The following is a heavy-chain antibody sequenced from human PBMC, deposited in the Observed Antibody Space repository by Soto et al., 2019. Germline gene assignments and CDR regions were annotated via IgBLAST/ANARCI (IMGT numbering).Heavy chain of an antibody. V-gene: IGHV1-3*01. D-gene: IGHD3-10*01. CDR2: MNAGNGNT. CDR3: ARDRNYGSVFDS. J-gene: IGHJ4*02. CDR1: GYTFTSYD. Sequence: WASVRVSVKDSGYTFTSYDIKWVRLATGQGHEWMGWMNAGNGNTKYSQKFQGRVTITRDTSASTAYMELSSLRSEDTSIYYCARDRNYGSVFDSWGQGALVTVSS.